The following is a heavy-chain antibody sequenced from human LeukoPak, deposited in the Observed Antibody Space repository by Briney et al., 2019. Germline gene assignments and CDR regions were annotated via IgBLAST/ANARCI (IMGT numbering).Heavy chain of an antibody. V-gene: IGHV1-69*02. CDR2: IIPILGIA. CDR1: GGTFSSYT. Sequence: SVKVSCKASGGTFSSYTISWVRQAPGQGLEWMGRIIPILGIANCAQKFQGRVTITADKSTSTAYMELSSLRSEDTAVYYCARGPRIKDHSSGYDDYWGQGTLVTVSS. CDR3: ARGPRIKDHSSGYDDY. D-gene: IGHD3-22*01. J-gene: IGHJ4*02.